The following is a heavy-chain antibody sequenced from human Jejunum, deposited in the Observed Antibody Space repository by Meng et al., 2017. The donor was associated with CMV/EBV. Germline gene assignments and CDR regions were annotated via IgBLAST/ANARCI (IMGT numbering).Heavy chain of an antibody. J-gene: IGHJ4*02. Sequence: LRLSCAASGFTFRTYTMNWVRQAPGKGLEWVSSITSSGTFIYYADSAKGRFTISRDNAKNSLYLQMNSLRADDTAVYYCARLSDSWGQGTLVTVSS. CDR2: ITSSGTFI. CDR3: ARLSDS. V-gene: IGHV3-21*01. CDR1: GFTFRTYT.